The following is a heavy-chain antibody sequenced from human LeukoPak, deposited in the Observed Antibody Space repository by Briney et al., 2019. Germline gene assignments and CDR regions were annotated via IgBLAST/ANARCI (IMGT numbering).Heavy chain of an antibody. CDR3: ARGIDDFWSGLIDN. CDR2: ITSSGTGT. D-gene: IGHD3-3*01. J-gene: IGHJ4*02. V-gene: IGHV3-23*01. CDR1: GFAFSIYA. Sequence: GGSLRLSCAASGFAFSIYAMSWVRQAPGKGLEWVSSITSSGTGTFYADSVKGRFTISRDNSENTLYLQMNSLRAEDTAVYYCARGIDDFWSGLIDNWGQGILVTVPS.